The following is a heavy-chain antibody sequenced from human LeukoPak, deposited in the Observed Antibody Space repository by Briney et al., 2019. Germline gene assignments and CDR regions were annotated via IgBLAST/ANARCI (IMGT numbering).Heavy chain of an antibody. Sequence: SVKVSCKASGGTFSSYAISWVRQAPGQGLEWMGRIIPIFGTANYAQKFQGSVTITTDESTSTAYMELSSLRSEDTAVYYCARGWWDWNDAGDWFDPWGQGTLVTVSS. J-gene: IGHJ5*02. D-gene: IGHD1-1*01. CDR2: IIPIFGTA. CDR1: GGTFSSYA. V-gene: IGHV1-69*05. CDR3: ARGWWDWNDAGDWFDP.